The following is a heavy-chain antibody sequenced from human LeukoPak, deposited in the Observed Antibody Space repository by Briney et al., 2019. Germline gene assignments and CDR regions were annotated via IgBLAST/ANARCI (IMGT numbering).Heavy chain of an antibody. CDR3: ARVPASDAFDI. CDR1: GFTFNTYT. J-gene: IGHJ3*02. Sequence: GGSLRLSCAASGFTFNTYTMNWVRQAPGKGLEWISYITSSSDRATYADSVKGRFTTSRDNAKNSLYLQMNSLRAEDTAVYYCARVPASDAFDIWGQGTMVTVSS. CDR2: ITSSSDRA. V-gene: IGHV3-48*01.